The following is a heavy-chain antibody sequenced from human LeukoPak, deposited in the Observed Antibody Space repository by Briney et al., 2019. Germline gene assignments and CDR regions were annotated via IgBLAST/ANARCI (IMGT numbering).Heavy chain of an antibody. J-gene: IGHJ4*02. Sequence: PGGSLRLSCAASGFTFSSYAMSWVRQAPGKGLEWVSAISGSGGSTYYADSVKGRFTISRDNSKNTLYLQMNSLRAEDTAVYYCAKDRYCSGGSCYSYYFDYWGQGTLVTVSS. CDR3: AKDRYCSGGSCYSYYFDY. CDR1: GFTFSSYA. V-gene: IGHV3-23*01. CDR2: ISGSGGST. D-gene: IGHD2-15*01.